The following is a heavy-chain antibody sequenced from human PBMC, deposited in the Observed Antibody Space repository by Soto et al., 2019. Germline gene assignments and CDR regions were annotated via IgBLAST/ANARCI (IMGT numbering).Heavy chain of an antibody. V-gene: IGHV4-39*01. J-gene: IGHJ6*02. CDR1: GGSISSSSYY. CDR2: IYYSGST. CDR3: AGNDLWSGFLYYGMDV. Sequence: SETLSLTCTVSGGSISSSSYYWGWFRQPPGKGLEWIGSIYYSGSTYYNPSLKSRVTISVDTSKNQFSLKLSSVTAADTAVYYCAGNDLWSGFLYYGMDVWGQGTTVTVSS. D-gene: IGHD3-3*01.